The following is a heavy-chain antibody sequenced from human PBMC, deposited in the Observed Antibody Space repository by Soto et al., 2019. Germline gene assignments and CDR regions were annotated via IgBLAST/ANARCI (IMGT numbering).Heavy chain of an antibody. D-gene: IGHD1-26*01. Sequence: EVQLVESGGGLVHPGGSLKLSCAASGFPFNGSAMHWVRQASGKGLEWVGRIRSKPNNYATAYAASLKGRFTISRDDSQNTAYPQINSLKTEDPAVYYFAWEFYYNMDVWGQGTTVTVSS. V-gene: IGHV3-73*02. J-gene: IGHJ6*02. CDR2: IRSKPNNYAT. CDR1: GFPFNGSA. CDR3: AWEFYYNMDV.